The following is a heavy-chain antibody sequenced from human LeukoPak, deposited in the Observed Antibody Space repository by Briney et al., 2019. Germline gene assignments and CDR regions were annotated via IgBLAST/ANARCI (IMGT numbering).Heavy chain of an antibody. V-gene: IGHV3-23*01. CDR1: GFTLRSYD. CDR3: AKEYSGYDYDY. Sequence: GGSLRLSCAASGFTLRSYDMSWVRQAPGKGLEWVAATSGSGVNSYYADSVRGRFTISRDNSQNTLYLQMDSLRAEDTALYYCAKEYSGYDYDYWGQGTLVTVSS. D-gene: IGHD5-12*01. J-gene: IGHJ4*02. CDR2: TSGSGVNS.